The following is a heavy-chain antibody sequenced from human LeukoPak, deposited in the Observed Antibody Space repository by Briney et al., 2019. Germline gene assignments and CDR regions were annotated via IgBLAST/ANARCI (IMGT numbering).Heavy chain of an antibody. CDR1: GFTFSSYA. CDR3: AKDGKKYGSTWDLDY. Sequence: PGGSLRLSCAASGFTFSSYAMIWVRQAPGKGLEWVSLISGNGYNTYYADSVKGRFTVSRDNSKSTLYLQLNSLRAEDTAVYYCAKDGKKYGSTWDLDYWGQGTLVTVSS. D-gene: IGHD6-13*01. J-gene: IGHJ4*02. V-gene: IGHV3-23*01. CDR2: ISGNGYNT.